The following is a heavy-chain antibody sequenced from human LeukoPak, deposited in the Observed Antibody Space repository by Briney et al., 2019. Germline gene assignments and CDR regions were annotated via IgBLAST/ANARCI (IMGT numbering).Heavy chain of an antibody. V-gene: IGHV3-7*04. CDR1: GFTFSSYW. J-gene: IGHJ4*02. D-gene: IGHD3-22*01. Sequence: GGSLRLSCAASGFTFSSYWMSWVRQAPGKGLEWVANIKQDGSGVSYVDSVKGRFTISRDNARRTLYLQLNSLRAEDTAVYYCARDYDNSGYSVRFEYWGQGTLATVSS. CDR2: IKQDGSGV. CDR3: ARDYDNSGYSVRFEY.